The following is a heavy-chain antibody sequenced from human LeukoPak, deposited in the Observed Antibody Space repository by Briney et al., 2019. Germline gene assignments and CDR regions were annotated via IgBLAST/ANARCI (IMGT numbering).Heavy chain of an antibody. V-gene: IGHV1-69-2*01. CDR3: ASGPPYSSGSFDY. Sequence: ASVKVSCKVSGYTFTDYYIHWVQQAPGKGLEWMGVVDHEDGETIYTEKFQGRVTITADTSTDTAYMELSSLRSEDTAVYYCASGPPYSSGSFDYWGQGTLVTVSS. J-gene: IGHJ4*02. CDR1: GYTFTDYY. CDR2: VDHEDGET. D-gene: IGHD6-19*01.